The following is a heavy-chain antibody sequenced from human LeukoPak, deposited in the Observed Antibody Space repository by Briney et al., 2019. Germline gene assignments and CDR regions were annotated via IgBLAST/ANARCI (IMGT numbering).Heavy chain of an antibody. Sequence: GGSLRLSCVASGFTFNTYAIRWVRQAPGKGLEWVSQISGNGEKAYYADSVKGRFTISRDNSKNTVYLQMSSLRVEDTAAYYCASRDPCSGGTCYGLRYWGQGTLVTVSS. CDR3: ASRDPCSGGTCYGLRY. J-gene: IGHJ4*02. V-gene: IGHV3-23*01. CDR2: ISGNGEKA. D-gene: IGHD2-15*01. CDR1: GFTFNTYA.